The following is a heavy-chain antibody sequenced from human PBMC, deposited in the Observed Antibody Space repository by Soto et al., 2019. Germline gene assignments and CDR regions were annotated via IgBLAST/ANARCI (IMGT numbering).Heavy chain of an antibody. Sequence: GESLKISCKGSGYSFTSYWISWVRQMPGKGLEWMGRIDPSDSYTNYSPSFQGHVTISADKSISTAYLQWSSLKASDTAMYYCVTSGSDAFDIWGQGTMVTVSS. D-gene: IGHD3-22*01. CDR3: VTSGSDAFDI. J-gene: IGHJ3*02. CDR2: IDPSDSYT. CDR1: GYSFTSYW. V-gene: IGHV5-10-1*01.